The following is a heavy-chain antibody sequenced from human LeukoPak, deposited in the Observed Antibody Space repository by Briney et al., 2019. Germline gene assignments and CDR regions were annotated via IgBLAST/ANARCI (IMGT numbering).Heavy chain of an antibody. CDR1: EYSFGTW. CDR3: ATHSYGDYSIAY. J-gene: IGHJ4*02. D-gene: IGHD4-17*01. Sequence: GESLKISCKLSEYSFGTWIGWVRQLPGKGLEWMGFIYPGDSDTRYSPSFEGQVTISADKSISSAYLQWNSLRASDTAIYYCATHSYGDYSIAYWGQGTLVTVSS. CDR2: IYPGDSDT. V-gene: IGHV5-51*01.